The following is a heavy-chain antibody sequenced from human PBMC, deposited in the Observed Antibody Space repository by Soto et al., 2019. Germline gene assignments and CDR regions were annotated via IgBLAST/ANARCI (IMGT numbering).Heavy chain of an antibody. D-gene: IGHD1-1*01. Sequence: QVQLVESGGGVVQPGRSLRLSCAASGFTFSSYGMHWVRQAPGKGLEWVAVIWYDGSNKYYADSVKGRFTISRDNSKNTLYLQMNSLRAEDTAVYYCARGALFLEPLRYWGQGTLVTVSS. CDR2: IWYDGSNK. J-gene: IGHJ4*02. CDR3: ARGALFLEPLRY. V-gene: IGHV3-33*01. CDR1: GFTFSSYG.